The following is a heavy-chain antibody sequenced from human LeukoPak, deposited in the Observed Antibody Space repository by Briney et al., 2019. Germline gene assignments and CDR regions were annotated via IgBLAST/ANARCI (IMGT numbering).Heavy chain of an antibody. CDR1: GFTFSSYA. D-gene: IGHD3-10*01. V-gene: IGHV3-30-3*01. CDR2: ISYDGSNK. J-gene: IGHJ1*01. Sequence: GGSLRLSCAASGFTFSSYAMHWVRQAPGKGLEWVAVISYDGSNKYYADSVKGRFTIPRDNSKNTLYLQMNSLRAEDTAVYYCARVGITMVRGVIIPQHWGQGTLVTVSS. CDR3: ARVGITMVRGVIIPQH.